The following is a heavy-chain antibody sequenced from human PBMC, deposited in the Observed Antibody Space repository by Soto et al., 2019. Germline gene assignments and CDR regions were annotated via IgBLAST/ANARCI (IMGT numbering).Heavy chain of an antibody. CDR3: ARGARWLQSEDAFDI. J-gene: IGHJ3*02. Sequence: AGGSLRLSCAASGFTFSSYEMNWVRQAPGKGLEWVSYISSSGSTIYYADSVKGRFTISRDNAKNSLYLQMNSLRAEDTAVYYCARGARWLQSEDAFDIWGQGTMVTVSS. CDR1: GFTFSSYE. CDR2: ISSSGSTI. D-gene: IGHD5-12*01. V-gene: IGHV3-48*03.